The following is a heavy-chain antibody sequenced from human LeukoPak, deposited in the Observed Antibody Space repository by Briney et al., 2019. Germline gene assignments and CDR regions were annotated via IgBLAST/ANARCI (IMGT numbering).Heavy chain of an antibody. CDR1: GYTFTTYD. CDR2: MNPNSGNT. D-gene: IGHD6-19*01. J-gene: IGHJ5*02. Sequence: ASVKVSCKASGYTFTTYDINWVRQATGQGLEWMGWMNPNSGNTGYAQKFQGRVTMTRNTSISTAYMELSSLRSEDTAAYYCARGRGSGHKENWFDPWGQGTLVTVSS. CDR3: ARGRGSGHKENWFDP. V-gene: IGHV1-8*01.